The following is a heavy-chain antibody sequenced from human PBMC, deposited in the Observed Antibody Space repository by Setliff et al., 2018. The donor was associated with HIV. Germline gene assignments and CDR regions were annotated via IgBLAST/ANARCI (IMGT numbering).Heavy chain of an antibody. CDR1: GGSISSYY. CDR3: ARRGKDDYGESYSLKMVYFDY. V-gene: IGHV4-59*08. CDR2: IYYSGST. J-gene: IGHJ4*02. D-gene: IGHD4-17*01. Sequence: PSETLSLTCTVSGGSISSYYWSWIRQPPGKGLEWIGYIYYSGSTNYNPSLKSRVTISVDTSKNQFSLKLSSVTAADTAVYYCARRGKDDYGESYSLKMVYFDYWGQGTLVTVSS.